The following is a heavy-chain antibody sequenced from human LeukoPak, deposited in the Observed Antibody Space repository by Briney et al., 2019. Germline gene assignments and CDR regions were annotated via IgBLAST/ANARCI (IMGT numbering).Heavy chain of an antibody. J-gene: IGHJ4*02. D-gene: IGHD5-12*01. V-gene: IGHV4-39*01. Sequence: SETLSLTCTVSGGSISSYYWGWIRQPPGKGLEWIGSIYSSGSTYYNASLQSRVTISIETSMNQISLRLNSVTAADTAMYYCAKSGGYGLIDYWGQGTLVTVSS. CDR2: IYSSGST. CDR3: AKSGGYGLIDY. CDR1: GGSISSYY.